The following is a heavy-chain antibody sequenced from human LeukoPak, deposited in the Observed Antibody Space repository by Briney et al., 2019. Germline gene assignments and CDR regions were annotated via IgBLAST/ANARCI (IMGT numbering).Heavy chain of an antibody. Sequence: PSGTLSLTCAVSGGSISSSHWWSWDRQPPGKGLEWIGEIYHSGSTNYNPSLKSRVTISLDKSKNHFSLKLSSVTAADTAVYYCASASGSYYPDAYDIWGQGTMVTVSS. CDR2: IYHSGST. CDR1: GGSISSSHW. CDR3: ASASGSYYPDAYDI. D-gene: IGHD1-26*01. J-gene: IGHJ3*02. V-gene: IGHV4-4*02.